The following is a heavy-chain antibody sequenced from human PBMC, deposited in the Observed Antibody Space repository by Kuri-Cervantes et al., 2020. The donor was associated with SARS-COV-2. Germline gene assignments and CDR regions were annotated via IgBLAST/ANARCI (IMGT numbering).Heavy chain of an antibody. CDR1: GYSISSGYY. Sequence: NLSLTCAVSGYSISSGYYWGWIRQPPGKGLEWIGSIYHSGSTYYNPSLKSRVTISVDTSKNQFSLKLSSVTAADAAVYYCARQDLLDCSSTSCSFDAFDIWGQGTMVTVSS. CDR3: ARQDLLDCSSTSCSFDAFDI. CDR2: IYHSGST. V-gene: IGHV4-38-2*01. J-gene: IGHJ3*02. D-gene: IGHD2-2*01.